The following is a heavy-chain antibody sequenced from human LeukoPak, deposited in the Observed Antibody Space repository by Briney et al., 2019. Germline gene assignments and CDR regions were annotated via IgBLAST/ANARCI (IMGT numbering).Heavy chain of an antibody. J-gene: IGHJ6*03. CDR2: IYTSGST. CDR1: GVSISSYY. Sequence: SETLSLTCTVSGVSISSYYWSWIRQPAGKGLEWLGRIYTSGSTNYNPSLKSRVTMSVDTSKNQFSLKLSSVTAADTAVYYCAGEGWAAAWWGTYYYYYMDVWGKGTTVTVSS. D-gene: IGHD2-8*02. CDR3: AGEGWAAAWWGTYYYYYMDV. V-gene: IGHV4-4*07.